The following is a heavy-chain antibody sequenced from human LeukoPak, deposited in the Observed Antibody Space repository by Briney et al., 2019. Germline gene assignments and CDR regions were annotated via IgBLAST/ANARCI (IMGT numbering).Heavy chain of an antibody. V-gene: IGHV3-30*02. CDR1: GFTFSSYG. CDR3: AREASGLWLIRYYFDY. CDR2: IRYDGSNK. D-gene: IGHD5-18*01. Sequence: PGGSLRLSCAASGFTFSSYGMHWVRQAPGKGLEWVAFIRYDGSNKYYADSVKGRFTISRDNSKNTLYLQMNSLRAEDTAVYYCAREASGLWLIRYYFDYWGQGTLVTVSS. J-gene: IGHJ4*02.